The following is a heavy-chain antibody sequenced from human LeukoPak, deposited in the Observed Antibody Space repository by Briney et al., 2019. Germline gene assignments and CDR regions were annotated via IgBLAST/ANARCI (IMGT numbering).Heavy chain of an antibody. D-gene: IGHD2-21*02. Sequence: PSETLSLTCAVSGYSISSSNGWGWIRQPPGKGLEWIGYIYYSGSTYYNPSLKSRVTMSVDTSKNQFSLKLSSVTAVDTAVYYCARIRDRDCPLFDIWGQGTMVTVSS. J-gene: IGHJ3*02. V-gene: IGHV4-28*01. CDR2: IYYSGST. CDR1: GYSISSSNG. CDR3: ARIRDRDCPLFDI.